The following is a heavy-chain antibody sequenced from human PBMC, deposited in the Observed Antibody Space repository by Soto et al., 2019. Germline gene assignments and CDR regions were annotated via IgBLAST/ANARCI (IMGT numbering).Heavy chain of an antibody. CDR1: GFTFSSYW. CDR3: ARITDNGPVAFGGVSGGAFDI. Sequence: GGSLRLSCAASGFTFSSYWMSWVRQAPGKGLEWVANIKQDGSQKWYGDSVKGRFTISKDTSKNQVVLTMTNMDPVDTATYYCARITDNGPVAFGGVSGGAFDIWGQGTMVTVSS. V-gene: IGHV3-7*05. D-gene: IGHD3-16*01. CDR2: IKQDGSQK. J-gene: IGHJ3*02.